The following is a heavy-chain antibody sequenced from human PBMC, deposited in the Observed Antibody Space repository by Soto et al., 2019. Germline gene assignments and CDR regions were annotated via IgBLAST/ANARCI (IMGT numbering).Heavy chain of an antibody. Sequence: PSETLSLTXTVASRSITRRTYYWAWVRQPPGKWLEWIGNIYYSRETYYHSSFRSRLTVSVDTTKNQFCLKLRSLTAADTAMYYCASFHVPGNFDHWGQGTLVTVSS. V-gene: IGHV4-39*01. CDR3: ASFHVPGNFDH. J-gene: IGHJ4*02. CDR1: SRSITRRTYY. D-gene: IGHD3-10*02. CDR2: IYYSRET.